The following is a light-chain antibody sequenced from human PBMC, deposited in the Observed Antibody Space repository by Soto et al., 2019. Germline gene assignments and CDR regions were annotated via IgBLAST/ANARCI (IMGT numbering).Light chain of an antibody. CDR1: SCNIGAGYD. V-gene: IGLV1-40*01. CDR3: QSSDSSRSRV. Sequence: QPVLTQPPSVSGAPGPTVTISCTGSSCNIGAGYDVHWYQQLPGTAPKLLIYGNSNRPSGVPDRFSGSKSGTSASLAITGLQAEDEADYYCQSSDSSRSRVFGGGTKLTVL. CDR2: GNS. J-gene: IGLJ2*01.